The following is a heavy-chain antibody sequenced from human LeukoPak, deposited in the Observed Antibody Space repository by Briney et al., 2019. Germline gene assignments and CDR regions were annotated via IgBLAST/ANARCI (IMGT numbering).Heavy chain of an antibody. D-gene: IGHD1/OR15-1a*01. V-gene: IGHV3-64*01. CDR3: AKWHNSLGV. J-gene: IGHJ6*02. CDR2: ITSNGGNT. CDR1: GFIFGNSA. Sequence: GGSLRLSCAASGFIFGNSAMHWVRQAPGGRLEYVSGITSNGGNTYYSTSVKGRFTISRDNSKSILFLQMGTLRLDDTGVYYCAKWHNSLGVWGRGTTVTVSS.